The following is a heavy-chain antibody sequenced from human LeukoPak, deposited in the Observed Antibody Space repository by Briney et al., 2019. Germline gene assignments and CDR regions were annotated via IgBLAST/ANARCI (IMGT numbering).Heavy chain of an antibody. Sequence: GESLKISCKGFEYSFTSYWIGWVRQMPGKGPEWRGIIHPGDSNIRYSPSFQGQITISADKSISTAYLQWSSLKASDTAMYYCATQTTNQYGMDVWGTGTTVTVSS. D-gene: IGHD4-11*01. V-gene: IGHV5-51*01. CDR1: EYSFTSYW. CDR3: ATQTTNQYGMDV. J-gene: IGHJ6*04. CDR2: IHPGDSNI.